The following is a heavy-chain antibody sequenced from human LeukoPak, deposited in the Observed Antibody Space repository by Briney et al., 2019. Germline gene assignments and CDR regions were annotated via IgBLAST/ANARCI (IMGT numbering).Heavy chain of an antibody. CDR1: GFTFSRFA. V-gene: IGHV3-73*01. CDR2: IRSEANSYAT. Sequence: GGSLRLSCAACGFTFSRFAMHCLPQASGKGLEWVGRIRSEANSYATAYAASLKGRSIISRDDSKNTAYLHRNSLKTQDTAVYYCTRPQNGMDVWGQGTTVTVSS. CDR3: TRPQNGMDV. J-gene: IGHJ6*02.